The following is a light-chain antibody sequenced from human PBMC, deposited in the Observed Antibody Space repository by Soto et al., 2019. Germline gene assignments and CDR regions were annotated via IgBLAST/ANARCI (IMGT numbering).Light chain of an antibody. CDR3: SSYTSTSTLYV. J-gene: IGLJ1*01. Sequence: QSALTQPASVSGSPGQSITISCTGTSSDIGGYNYVSWYQQLPGKVPKRIIYDVSNRPSGVSDRFSGSKSGNAASLTISGLQAEDEADYYCSSYTSTSTLYVFGTGTKLTVL. V-gene: IGLV2-14*03. CDR2: DVS. CDR1: SSDIGGYNY.